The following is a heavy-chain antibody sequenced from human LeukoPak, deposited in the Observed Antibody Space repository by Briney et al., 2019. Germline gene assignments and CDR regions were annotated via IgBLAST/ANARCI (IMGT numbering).Heavy chain of an antibody. V-gene: IGHV1-8*03. CDR3: ARESPLPYYDFWSGYSLDAFDI. CDR1: GYTFTSYD. CDR2: MNPNSGNT. J-gene: IGHJ3*02. Sequence: ASVKVSCKASGYTFTSYDINWVRQATGQGLEWMGWMNPNSGNTGYAQKFQGRVTITRNTSISTAYMELSSLRSEDTAVYYCARESPLPYYDFWSGYSLDAFDIWGQGTMVTVSS. D-gene: IGHD3-3*01.